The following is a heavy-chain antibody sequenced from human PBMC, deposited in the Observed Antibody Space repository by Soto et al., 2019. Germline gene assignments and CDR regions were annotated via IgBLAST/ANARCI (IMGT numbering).Heavy chain of an antibody. Sequence: GGSLRLSCAASGFTLSNDWMSWVRQAPGKGLEWVGRIKSKTDGGTTDYAAPVKGRFTISRDDSKNTLYLQMNSLKTEDTAVYYCTTDIVVVPAAIPYYYYGMDVWGQGTTVTVSS. V-gene: IGHV3-15*01. J-gene: IGHJ6*02. CDR2: IKSKTDGGTT. CDR1: GFTLSNDW. CDR3: TTDIVVVPAAIPYYYYGMDV. D-gene: IGHD2-2*01.